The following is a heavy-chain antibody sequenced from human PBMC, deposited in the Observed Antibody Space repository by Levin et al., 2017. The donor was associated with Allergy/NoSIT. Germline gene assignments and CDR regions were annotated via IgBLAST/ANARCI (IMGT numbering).Heavy chain of an antibody. V-gene: IGHV3-21*01. D-gene: IGHD6-6*01. J-gene: IGHJ6*02. Sequence: GESLKISCAASGFTFSSYSMNWVRQAPGKGLEWVSSISSSSSYIYYADSVKGRFTISRDNAKNSLYLQMNSLRAEDTAVYYCARAYSSSSGDYYYGMDVWGQGTTVTVSS. CDR3: ARAYSSSSGDYYYGMDV. CDR1: GFTFSSYS. CDR2: ISSSSSYI.